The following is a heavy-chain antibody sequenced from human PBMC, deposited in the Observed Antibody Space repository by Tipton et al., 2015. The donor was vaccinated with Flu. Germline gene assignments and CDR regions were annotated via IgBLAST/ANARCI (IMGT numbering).Heavy chain of an antibody. CDR2: IYYSGTT. CDR3: ARDLWNDRRAYYYYGVDG. V-gene: IGHV4-39*07. D-gene: IGHD1-1*01. Sequence: TLSLTCTVSGDSISTTIYYWGWVRQPPGKGLEWIGSIYYSGTTYYNPSLKSRVTISVDSSKNEFSLTLASLTAAGTAVYYCARDLWNDRRAYYYYGVDGWGQGTTVTVSS. CDR1: GDSISTTIYY. J-gene: IGHJ6*02.